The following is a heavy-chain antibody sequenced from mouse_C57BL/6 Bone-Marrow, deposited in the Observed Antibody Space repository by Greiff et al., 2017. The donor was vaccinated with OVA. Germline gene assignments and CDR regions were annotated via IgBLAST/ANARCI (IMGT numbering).Heavy chain of an antibody. CDR2: ISSGSSTI. CDR3: ARGSSGFAY. Sequence: EVKLMESGGGLVKPGGSLKLSCAASGFTFSDYGMHWVSQAPEKGLEWVAYISSGSSTIYYADKVKGRSTISRDKAKNTLFLQITSLTSEDTAVYYCARGSSGFAYWGQGTLVTVSA. CDR1: GFTFSDYG. J-gene: IGHJ3*01. V-gene: IGHV5-17*01. D-gene: IGHD2-10*02.